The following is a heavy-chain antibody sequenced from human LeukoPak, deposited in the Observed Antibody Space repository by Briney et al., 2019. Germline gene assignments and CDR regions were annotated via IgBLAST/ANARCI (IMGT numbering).Heavy chain of an antibody. D-gene: IGHD6-13*01. CDR1: GFTFSSYS. CDR3: TRRPYSSSWYYFDY. V-gene: IGHV3-48*01. Sequence: GGSLRLSCAASGFTFSSYSMNWVRQAPGKGLEWVSYISSSSSTIYYADSVKGRFTISRDNAKNSLYLQMNSLRAEDTAVYYCTRRPYSSSWYYFDYWGQGTLVTVSS. J-gene: IGHJ4*02. CDR2: ISSSSSTI.